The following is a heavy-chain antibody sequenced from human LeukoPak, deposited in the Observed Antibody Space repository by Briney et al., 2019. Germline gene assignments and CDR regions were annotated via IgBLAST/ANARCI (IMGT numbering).Heavy chain of an antibody. V-gene: IGHV3-33*01. Sequence: GGSLRLSCAASGFTFSSYGMHWVRQAPGKGLEWVAVIWYDGSRKYYADSVKGRFTISRDNSKNTLYLQMNSLRAEDTAVYYCARDRAAAGIHFDPWGQGTLVTVSS. D-gene: IGHD6-13*01. CDR2: IWYDGSRK. CDR3: ARDRAAAGIHFDP. CDR1: GFTFSSYG. J-gene: IGHJ5*02.